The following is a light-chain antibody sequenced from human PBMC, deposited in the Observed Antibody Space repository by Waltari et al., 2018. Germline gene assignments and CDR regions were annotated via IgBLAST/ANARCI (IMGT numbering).Light chain of an antibody. CDR3: QQYDGEVVT. CDR2: GTS. Sequence: EIVLTQSPGTLSLSPGERATLSCRASQSVTSLSLTWYQQKLGQAPRLLIYGTSSRATGIPDFTLTISRLEPEDFAVYYCQQYDGEVVTFGGGTKVEI. J-gene: IGKJ4*01. V-gene: IGKV3-20*01. CDR1: QSVTSLS.